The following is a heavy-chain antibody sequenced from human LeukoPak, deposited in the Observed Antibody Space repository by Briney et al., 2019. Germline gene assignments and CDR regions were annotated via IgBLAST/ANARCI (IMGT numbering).Heavy chain of an antibody. Sequence: ASVKVSCKASGGTFSSYAMHWVRQAPGQRLEWMGWINAGNGNTKYSQKFQGRVTITRDTSASTAYMELSSLRSEDTAVYYCARGQITMVRGVTIPYYYYGMDVWGQGTTVTVSS. V-gene: IGHV1-3*01. J-gene: IGHJ6*02. CDR1: GGTFSSYA. D-gene: IGHD3-10*01. CDR3: ARGQITMVRGVTIPYYYYGMDV. CDR2: INAGNGNT.